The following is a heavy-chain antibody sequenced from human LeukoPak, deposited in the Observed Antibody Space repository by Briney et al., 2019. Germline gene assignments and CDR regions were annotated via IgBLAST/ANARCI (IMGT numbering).Heavy chain of an antibody. V-gene: IGHV1-2*02. J-gene: IGHJ4*02. CDR3: ARPYYYDSSGYCYDY. CDR2: INPNSGGT. D-gene: IGHD3-22*01. Sequence: ASVKVSCKASGYTFTGYYMHWVRQAPGQGLEWMGWINPNSGGTNYAQKSQGRVTMTRDTSISTTYMELSRLRSDDTAVYYCARPYYYDSSGYCYDYWGQGTLVTVSS. CDR1: GYTFTGYY.